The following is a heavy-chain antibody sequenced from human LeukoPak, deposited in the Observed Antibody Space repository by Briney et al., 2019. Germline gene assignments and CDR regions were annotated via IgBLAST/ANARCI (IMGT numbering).Heavy chain of an antibody. Sequence: PSETLSLTCTVSGCSISSSSYYWVWIRQPPGKGLEWIGSIYYSGSTYYNPSLKSRFTISVDTSKTKFSLKLSSVTAADTAVYYCARRPIAVALYSFEYWGQGTLVTVSS. CDR1: GCSISSSSYY. CDR3: ARRPIAVALYSFEY. CDR2: IYYSGST. V-gene: IGHV4-39*07. D-gene: IGHD6-19*01. J-gene: IGHJ4*02.